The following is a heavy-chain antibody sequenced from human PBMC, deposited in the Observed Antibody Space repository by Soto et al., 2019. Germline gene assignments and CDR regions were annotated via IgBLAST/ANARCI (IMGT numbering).Heavy chain of an antibody. D-gene: IGHD4-17*01. CDR1: GYTLPSST. CDR3: ASANYGDSDY. CDR2: INAYSGDR. J-gene: IGHJ4*02. Sequence: QGALVQSGAEVKKPGASVKVSCKASGYTLPSSTISWLRQAPGQGLEWLGWINAYSGDRKFAQRFQGRVTMTTDTSTSTAYLELTSLTSDDTAIYYCASANYGDSDYWGQGTLLTVSS. V-gene: IGHV1-18*01.